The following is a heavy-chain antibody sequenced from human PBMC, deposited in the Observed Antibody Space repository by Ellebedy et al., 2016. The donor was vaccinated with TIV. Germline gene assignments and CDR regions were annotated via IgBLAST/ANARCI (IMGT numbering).Heavy chain of an antibody. J-gene: IGHJ6*02. Sequence: ASVKVSCXVSGYTLTELSMHWVRQAPGKGLEWMGGFDPEDGETIYAQKFQGRVTMTEDTSTDTAYMELSSLRSEDTAVYYCARPRRIAAAGTRYYYGMDVWGQGTTVTVSS. V-gene: IGHV1-24*01. CDR3: ARPRRIAAAGTRYYYGMDV. D-gene: IGHD6-13*01. CDR1: GYTLTELS. CDR2: FDPEDGET.